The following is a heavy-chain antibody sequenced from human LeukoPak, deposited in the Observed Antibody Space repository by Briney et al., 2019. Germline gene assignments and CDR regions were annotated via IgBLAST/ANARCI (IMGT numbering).Heavy chain of an antibody. Sequence: ASVKVSCKASGYTFTDYYMHWVRQAPGQGLEWMGRMNPSSGGANYAQKFQDRVTMTRDTSINTADMELSRLRSDDTAVYYCARPAVAGYYYMDVWGKGTTVTVSS. J-gene: IGHJ6*03. CDR3: ARPAVAGYYYMDV. CDR2: MNPSSGGA. CDR1: GYTFTDYY. D-gene: IGHD6-19*01. V-gene: IGHV1-2*06.